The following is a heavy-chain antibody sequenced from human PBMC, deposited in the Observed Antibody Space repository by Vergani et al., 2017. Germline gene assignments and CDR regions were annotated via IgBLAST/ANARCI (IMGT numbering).Heavy chain of an antibody. J-gene: IGHJ4*02. CDR1: GYTFTNYG. Sequence: QVQLVQSGAEVKKPGASVKVSCKTSGYTFTNYGISWVRQAPGQGLEWMGWISAYNGDTKYAQKLQGRVTMTRDTSTSTGYMELRSLRSDDTAVYYCARDLGDYGDYRRTENYYWSQGTLVTVS. CDR3: ARDLGDYGDYRRTENYY. D-gene: IGHD4-17*01. V-gene: IGHV1-18*01. CDR2: ISAYNGDT.